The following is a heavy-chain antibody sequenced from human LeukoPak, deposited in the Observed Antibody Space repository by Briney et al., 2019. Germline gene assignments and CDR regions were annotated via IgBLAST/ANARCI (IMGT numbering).Heavy chain of an antibody. CDR3: AKVLVHCSSTSCYADYYYGMDV. CDR2: IRYYGSNK. Sequence: GGSLRLSCAASGFTFSSYGMHWVRQAPGKGLEWVAFIRYYGSNKYYADSVKGRFTISRDNSKNTLYLQMNSLRAEDTAVYYCAKVLVHCSSTSCYADYYYGMDVWGQGTTVTVSS. CDR1: GFTFSSYG. D-gene: IGHD2-2*01. V-gene: IGHV3-30*02. J-gene: IGHJ6*02.